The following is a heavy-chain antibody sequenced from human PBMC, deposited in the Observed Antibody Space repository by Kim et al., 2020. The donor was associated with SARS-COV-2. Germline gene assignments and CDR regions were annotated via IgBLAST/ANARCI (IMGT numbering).Heavy chain of an antibody. D-gene: IGHD2-2*02. Sequence: GESLKISCKGSGSSFTSYWISWVRQMPGKRLEWMGRIDPSDSYTNYSPSFQGHVTISADKSISTAYLQWSSLKASDTAMYYCARQGTYCSSTSCYSWFDPWGQGTLVTVSS. J-gene: IGHJ5*02. CDR1: GSSFTSYW. CDR3: ARQGTYCSSTSCYSWFDP. V-gene: IGHV5-10-1*01. CDR2: IDPSDSYT.